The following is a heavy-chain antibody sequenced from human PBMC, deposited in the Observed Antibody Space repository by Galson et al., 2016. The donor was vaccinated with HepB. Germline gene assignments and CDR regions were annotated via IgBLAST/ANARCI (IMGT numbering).Heavy chain of an antibody. CDR1: GYNFTSYW. CDR3: ARRPLLGGLTHIWFDP. V-gene: IGHV5-10-1*01. D-gene: IGHD3-16*01. CDR2: IDPSDSYT. Sequence: QSGAEVKKPGESLSISCKGSGYNFTSYWISWVRQMPGKGLEWMGRIDPSDSYTNYSPSFQGHVTIPADASISTVYLHWGSLKDSDTAIYYCARRPLLGGLTHIWFDPWGQGTLVTVST. J-gene: IGHJ5*02.